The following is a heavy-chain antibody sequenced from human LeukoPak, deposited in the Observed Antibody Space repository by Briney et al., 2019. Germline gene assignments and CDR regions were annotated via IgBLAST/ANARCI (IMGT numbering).Heavy chain of an antibody. D-gene: IGHD5-24*01. J-gene: IGHJ6*02. V-gene: IGHV3-53*01. CDR2: IYSGGIT. CDR1: GFAVSNNY. CDR3: AKDTVEMLYYYGVDV. Sequence: GGSLRLSCAGSGFAVSNNYMSWVRQAPGKGLEWVSMIYSGGITNYVDSVKGRFTISRDNAKNTLYLQMNSLRDEDTAVYYCAKDTVEMLYYYGVDVWGQGTTVTVSS.